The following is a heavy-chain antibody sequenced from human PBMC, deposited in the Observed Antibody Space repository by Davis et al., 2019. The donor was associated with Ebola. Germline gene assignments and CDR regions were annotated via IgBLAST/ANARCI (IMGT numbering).Heavy chain of an antibody. CDR1: GFTFSSYG. V-gene: IGHV3-23*01. CDR2: INGSGGST. J-gene: IGHJ6*03. D-gene: IGHD2-2*01. Sequence: GESLKISCAASGFTFSSYGMHWVRQAPGKGLEWVSAINGSGGSTHYADSVKGRFTISRDNSKNTLYLQMNSLRAEDTAVYYCAKSGYCSSTSCPRGRYYYYYYMDVWGKGTTVTVSS. CDR3: AKSGYCSSTSCPRGRYYYYYYMDV.